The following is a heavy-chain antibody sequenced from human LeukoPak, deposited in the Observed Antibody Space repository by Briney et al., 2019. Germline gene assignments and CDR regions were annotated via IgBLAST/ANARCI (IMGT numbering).Heavy chain of an antibody. CDR2: IYYSGST. CDR3: AKYRGGSGYHFDY. CDR1: GGSISSYF. J-gene: IGHJ4*02. Sequence: PSETLSLTCTVSGGSISSYFWSWIRQPPGKGLQWIGYIYYSGSTNYNPSLKSRLTISVDTSKNQFSLKLSSVTAADTAVYYCAKYRGGSGYHFDYWGQGTLVTVSS. D-gene: IGHD5-12*01. V-gene: IGHV4-59*01.